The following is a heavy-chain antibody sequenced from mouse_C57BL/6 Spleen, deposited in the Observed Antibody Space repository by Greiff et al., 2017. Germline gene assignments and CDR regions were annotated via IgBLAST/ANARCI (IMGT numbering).Heavy chain of an antibody. CDR3: ARQGYDYDGTPFAY. J-gene: IGHJ3*01. V-gene: IGHV5-9*01. Sequence: EVQLVESGGGLVKPGGSLKLSCAASGFTFSSYTMSWVRQTPEKRLEWVATISGGGGNTYYPDSVKGRFTISRDNAKNTLYLQMSSLRSEDTALYYWARQGYDYDGTPFAYWGQGTLVTVSA. CDR1: GFTFSSYT. D-gene: IGHD2-4*01. CDR2: ISGGGGNT.